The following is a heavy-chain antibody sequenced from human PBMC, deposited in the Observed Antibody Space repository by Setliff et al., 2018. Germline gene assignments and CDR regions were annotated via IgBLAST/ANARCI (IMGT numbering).Heavy chain of an antibody. D-gene: IGHD2-15*01. CDR3: ARGHNNILVSWFDP. V-gene: IGHV1-69*10. CDR2: IIPILGIA. CDR1: GGTFSSYA. J-gene: IGHJ5*02. Sequence: EASVKVSCKASGGTFSSYAISWVRQAPGQGLEWMGGIIPILGIANYAQKFQGRVTITADKSTSTAYMELSSLRSEDTAVYYCARGHNNILVSWFDPWGQGTLVTVSS.